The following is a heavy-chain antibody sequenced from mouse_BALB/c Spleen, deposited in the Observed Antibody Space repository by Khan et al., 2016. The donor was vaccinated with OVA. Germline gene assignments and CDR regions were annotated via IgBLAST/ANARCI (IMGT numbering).Heavy chain of an antibody. D-gene: IGHD2-1*01. CDR2: ISYSGST. Sequence: EVQLQESGPSLVKPSQTLSLTCSVTGDSITSGYWNWIRKFPGNKLEYMGYISYSGSTYYNPSLKSRISITRDTSKNQHYLQLNSMTTEDSATYYWAGTYYYGNYYFDYWGQGTTLTVSS. V-gene: IGHV3-8*02. CDR1: GDSITSGY. CDR3: AGTYYYGNYYFDY. J-gene: IGHJ2*01.